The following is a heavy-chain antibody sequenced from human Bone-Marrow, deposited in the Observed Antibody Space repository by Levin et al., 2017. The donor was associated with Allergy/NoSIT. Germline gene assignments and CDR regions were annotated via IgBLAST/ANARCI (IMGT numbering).Heavy chain of an antibody. D-gene: IGHD6-19*01. Sequence: SLKISCAASGFTFDDYAMHWVRQAPGKGLEWVSGISWNSGSIGYADSVKGRFTISRDNAKNSLYLQMNSLRAEDTALYYCAKEVAVAGLFDYWGQGTLVTVSS. CDR2: ISWNSGSI. CDR1: GFTFDDYA. J-gene: IGHJ4*02. CDR3: AKEVAVAGLFDY. V-gene: IGHV3-9*01.